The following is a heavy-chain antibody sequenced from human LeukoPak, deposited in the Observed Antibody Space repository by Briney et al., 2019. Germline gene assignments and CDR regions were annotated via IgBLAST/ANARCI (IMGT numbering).Heavy chain of an antibody. V-gene: IGHV3-23*01. CDR2: ISGSSGST. Sequence: PGGSLRLSCAASGFTFSSYAMSWVRQAPGKGLEWVSGISGSSGSTYYADSVKGRFTISRDNSKNTLYLQMNSLRAEDTAVFYCGKLFYSSGMYHFDYWGQGTLVTVSS. CDR3: GKLFYSSGMYHFDY. D-gene: IGHD3-10*01. J-gene: IGHJ4*02. CDR1: GFTFSSYA.